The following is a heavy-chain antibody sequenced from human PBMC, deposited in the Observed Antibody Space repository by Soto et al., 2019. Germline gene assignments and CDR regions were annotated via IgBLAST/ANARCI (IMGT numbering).Heavy chain of an antibody. Sequence: GGSLRLSCAASGFTFSSYAMHWVRQAPGKGLEWVAVISYDGSNKYYADSVKGRFTISRDNSKNTLYLQMNSLRAEDTAVYYCARVMPRGDAFDIWGQGTMVTVS. J-gene: IGHJ3*02. CDR1: GFTFSSYA. CDR3: ARVMPRGDAFDI. CDR2: ISYDGSNK. V-gene: IGHV3-30-3*01. D-gene: IGHD2-2*01.